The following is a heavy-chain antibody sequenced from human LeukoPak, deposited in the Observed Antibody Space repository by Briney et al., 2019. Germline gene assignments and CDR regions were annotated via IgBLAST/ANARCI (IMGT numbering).Heavy chain of an antibody. CDR3: ARPKRWVRGVPRYFDY. CDR2: INHSGST. J-gene: IGHJ4*02. V-gene: IGHV4-34*01. CDR1: GGSFSGYY. D-gene: IGHD3-10*01. Sequence: SETLSLTCAVYGGSFSGYYWSWIRQPPGKGLEWIGEINHSGSTNYNPSLKSRVTISVDTSKNQFSLKLSSVTAADTAVYYCARPKRWVRGVPRYFDYWGQGTLVTVSS.